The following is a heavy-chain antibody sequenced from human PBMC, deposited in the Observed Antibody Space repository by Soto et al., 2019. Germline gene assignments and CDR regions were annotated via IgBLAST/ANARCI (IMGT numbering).Heavy chain of an antibody. Sequence: SETLSLTCTVSGGSISSSSYYWGWIRQPPGKGLEWIGSIYYSGSTYYNPSLKSRVTISVDTSKNQFSLKLSSVTAADTAVYYCARRVITPPGQPSDYWGQGTPVTVSS. V-gene: IGHV4-39*01. CDR3: ARRVITPPGQPSDY. D-gene: IGHD3-10*01. CDR1: GGSISSSSYY. CDR2: IYYSGST. J-gene: IGHJ4*02.